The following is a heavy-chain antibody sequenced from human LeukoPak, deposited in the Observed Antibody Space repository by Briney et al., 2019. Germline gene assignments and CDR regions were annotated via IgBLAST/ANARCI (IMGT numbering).Heavy chain of an antibody. CDR3: ATKPRDVVVPAAIVDY. CDR1: GFTFSSYS. CDR2: ISSSSSTI. V-gene: IGHV3-48*02. J-gene: IGHJ4*02. D-gene: IGHD2-2*01. Sequence: GGSLRLSCAASGFTFSSYSMNWVRQAPGKGLEWVSYISSSSSTIYYADSVKGRFTISRDNAKNSLYPQMNSLRDEDTAVYYCATKPRDVVVPAAIVDYWGQGTLVTVSS.